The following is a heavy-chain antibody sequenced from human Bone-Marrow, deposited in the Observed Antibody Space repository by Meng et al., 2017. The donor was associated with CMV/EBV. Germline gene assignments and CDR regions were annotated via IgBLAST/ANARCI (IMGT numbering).Heavy chain of an antibody. Sequence: SETLSLTCIVSGYSISSGYYWGWIRQPPGKGLEWIGSIHYSGSTYSNPSLKSRVTTSVDTSKNQFSLKLSSVTVADTAVYYCARESNAWGWFDPWGQRTLVTVSS. CDR1: GYSISSGYY. J-gene: IGHJ5*02. CDR2: IHYSGST. D-gene: IGHD3-16*01. V-gene: IGHV4-38-2*02. CDR3: ARESNAWGWFDP.